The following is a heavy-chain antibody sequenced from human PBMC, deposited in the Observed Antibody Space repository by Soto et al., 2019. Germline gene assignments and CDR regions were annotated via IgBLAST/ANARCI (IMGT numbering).Heavy chain of an antibody. CDR1: GFTFSSSG. J-gene: IGHJ4*02. CDR3: AKEFHSWNYFDY. CDR2: ISYDGSNK. Sequence: GGSLRLSCAASGFTFSSSGMHWVRQAPGKGLEWVAVISYDGSNKFYADSVKGRFTISRDNFRNTLYLQMNSLRAEDTAVYYCAKEFHSWNYFDYWGQGTLVTVSS. V-gene: IGHV3-30*18. D-gene: IGHD1-20*01.